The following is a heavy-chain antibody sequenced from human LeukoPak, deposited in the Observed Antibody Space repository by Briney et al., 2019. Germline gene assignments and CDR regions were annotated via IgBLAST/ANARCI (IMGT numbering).Heavy chain of an antibody. CDR1: GYTFTGYY. V-gene: IGHV1-2*02. D-gene: IGHD6-25*01. CDR2: INPNSGGT. J-gene: IGHJ2*01. CDR3: ARGSAMWYFDL. Sequence: GASVNVSCKASGYTFTGYYMHWVRQAPGQGLERMGWINPNSGGTNYAQKFQGRVTITRDTSASTAYMELSSLRSEDTAVYYCARGSAMWYFDLWGRGTLVTVSS.